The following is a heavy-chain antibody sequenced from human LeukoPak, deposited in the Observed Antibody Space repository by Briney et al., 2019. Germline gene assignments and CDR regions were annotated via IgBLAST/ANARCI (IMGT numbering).Heavy chain of an antibody. CDR1: GYTFTDYY. D-gene: IGHD3-3*01. J-gene: IGHJ4*02. Sequence: ASVKVSCKASGYTFTDYYMHWVRQAPGQGLEWMGWINPNSGGTNYAQKFQGRVTMTRDTSISTAYMELSRLRSDDTAVYYCARGGARESVFGVANIDYWGQGTLVTVSS. CDR3: ARGGARESVFGVANIDY. CDR2: INPNSGGT. V-gene: IGHV1-2*02.